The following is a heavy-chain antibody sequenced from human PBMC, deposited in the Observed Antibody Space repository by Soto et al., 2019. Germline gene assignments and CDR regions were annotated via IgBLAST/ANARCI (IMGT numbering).Heavy chain of an antibody. CDR2: ISYDGSNK. J-gene: IGHJ4*02. D-gene: IGHD3-10*01. Sequence: GGSLRLSCAASGFTFSSYAMHWVRQAPGKGLEWVAVISYDGSNKYYADSVKGRFTISRDNSKNTLYLQMNSLRAEDMAVYYCARGGYYYGSGSYCLDYWGQGTLVTVSS. CDR3: ARGGYYYGSGSYCLDY. CDR1: GFTFSSYA. V-gene: IGHV3-30*04.